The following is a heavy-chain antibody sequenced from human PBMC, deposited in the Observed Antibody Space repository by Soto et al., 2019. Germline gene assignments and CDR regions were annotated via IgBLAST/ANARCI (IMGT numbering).Heavy chain of an antibody. CDR1: GFSVTDAW. Sequence: PGGSLRLSCAASGFSVTDAWINWVRQPPGKGLGWVGRIRSNIDGGTTDYAAPVKGRFVVSRDDSRTVVYLQRNSLTTECTAIYYCTTDSQLSTVFVSFAYWGNGTLVTVSS. D-gene: IGHD3-9*01. V-gene: IGHV3-15*07. CDR2: IRSNIDGGTT. CDR3: TTDSQLSTVFVSFAY. J-gene: IGHJ4*01.